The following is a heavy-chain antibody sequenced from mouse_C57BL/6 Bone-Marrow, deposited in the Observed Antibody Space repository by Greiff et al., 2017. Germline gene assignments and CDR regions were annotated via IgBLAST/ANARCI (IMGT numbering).Heavy chain of an antibody. CDR2: IDPENGDT. V-gene: IGHV14-4*01. Sequence: EVKLMESGAELVRPGASVKLSCTASGFNIKDDYMHWVKQRPEQGLEWIGWIDPENGDTEYGSKFQGKAPITADTSSNTAYLQLSSLTSEDTAVYYCTTVWRFAYWGQGTLVTVSA. CDR3: TTVWRFAY. CDR1: GFNIKDDY. J-gene: IGHJ3*01.